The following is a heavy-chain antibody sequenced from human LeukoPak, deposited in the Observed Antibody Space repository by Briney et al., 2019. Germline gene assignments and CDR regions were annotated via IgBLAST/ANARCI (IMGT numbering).Heavy chain of an antibody. Sequence: GGSMRLSCAASGFTFSSYAMSWVRQAPGKGLEWVSTISATGGSTYYADSVQGRFIISRDNSKNMLYLQMNSLRAEDTAVYYCAKDRAVGATRFDYWGQGTLVTVSS. J-gene: IGHJ4*02. CDR2: ISATGGST. V-gene: IGHV3-23*01. D-gene: IGHD1-26*01. CDR3: AKDRAVGATRFDY. CDR1: GFTFSSYA.